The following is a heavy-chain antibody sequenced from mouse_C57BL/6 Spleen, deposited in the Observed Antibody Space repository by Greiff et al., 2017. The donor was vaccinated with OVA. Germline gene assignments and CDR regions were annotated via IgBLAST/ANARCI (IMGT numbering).Heavy chain of an antibody. CDR2: INPGSGGT. CDR3: AREGAMDY. V-gene: IGHV1-54*01. J-gene: IGHJ4*01. CDR1: GYAFTNYL. Sequence: QVQLQQSGAGLVRPGPSVKVSCKASGYAFTNYLIEWVKQRPGQGLEWIGVINPGSGGTNYNEKFKGKATLTADKSSSTAYMQLSSLTSEDSAVYFCAREGAMDYWGQGTSVTVSS.